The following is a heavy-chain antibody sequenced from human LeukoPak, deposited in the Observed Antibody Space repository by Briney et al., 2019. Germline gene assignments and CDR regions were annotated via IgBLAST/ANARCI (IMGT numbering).Heavy chain of an antibody. CDR2: INPNSATT. J-gene: IGHJ3*01. Sequence: GASVKVSCKTSGYTFTDYDVHVVRQAPGQGLEWMGWINPNSATTNYAQRLQGRVTFTRDTSLSIAYMELSSLTSEDAAVYFCARGDFGENNTAFDVWRQGTLVAVSS. D-gene: IGHD4-17*01. V-gene: IGHV1-8*03. CDR1: GYTFTDYD. CDR3: ARGDFGENNTAFDV.